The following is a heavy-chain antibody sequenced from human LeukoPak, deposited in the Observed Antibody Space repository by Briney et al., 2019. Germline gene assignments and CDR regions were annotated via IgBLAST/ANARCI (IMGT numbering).Heavy chain of an antibody. Sequence: ASVKVFCKASGYTFIGYYMHWVRQAPGQGFEWMGWINPNSGGTNYAQKFQGWVTLTRDTSIITVYMKLRRLKSYDTAVYYCARGESGFDPWGRGTLVSVSS. CDR3: ARGESGFDP. V-gene: IGHV1-2*04. D-gene: IGHD1-26*01. CDR2: INPNSGGT. J-gene: IGHJ5*02. CDR1: GYTFIGYY.